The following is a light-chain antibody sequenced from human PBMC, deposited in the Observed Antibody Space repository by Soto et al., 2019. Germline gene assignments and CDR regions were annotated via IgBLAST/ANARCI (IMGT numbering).Light chain of an antibody. CDR2: SAS. Sequence: IQMTQSPSSVSASVGDRVTITCRASQGLSSWLAWYQQKPGKAPKLMIYSASSLQSGVPSKFSCSGSWTDGTLTISSPQPEDFASYYCQQSYRSPPKFCKGTKGYIK. J-gene: IGKJ1*01. CDR3: QQSYRSPPK. V-gene: IGKV1-12*01. CDR1: QGLSSW.